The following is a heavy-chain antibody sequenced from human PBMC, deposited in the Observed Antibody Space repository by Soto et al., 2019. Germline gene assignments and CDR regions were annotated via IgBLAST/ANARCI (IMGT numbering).Heavy chain of an antibody. V-gene: IGHV3-9*01. CDR1: GFTFDDYA. CDR2: ISWNSGSI. J-gene: IGHJ4*02. Sequence: GGSLILSCAASGFTFDDYAMHWVRQAPGKGLEWVSGISWNSGSIGYADSVKGRFTISRDNAKNSLYLQMNSLRAEDTALYYCAKDIRSGGSSLQFIFDYWGQGTLVTVSS. CDR3: AKDIRSGGSSLQFIFDY. D-gene: IGHD6-6*01.